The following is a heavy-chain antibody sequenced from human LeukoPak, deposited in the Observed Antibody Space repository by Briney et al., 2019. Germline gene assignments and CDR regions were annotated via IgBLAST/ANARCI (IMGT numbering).Heavy chain of an antibody. CDR2: TYYRSKWYN. D-gene: IGHD1-1*01. Sequence: PSQTLSLTCAISGDDVSSSSAAWSWIRQSPSRGLEWLGRTYYRSKWYNDYAVSVKSRITINPDTSKNQFSLQLNSMTPEDTAVYYCAREGSEGYLFDYWGQGTLVTVSS. J-gene: IGHJ4*02. CDR1: GDDVSSSSAA. CDR3: AREGSEGYLFDY. V-gene: IGHV6-1*01.